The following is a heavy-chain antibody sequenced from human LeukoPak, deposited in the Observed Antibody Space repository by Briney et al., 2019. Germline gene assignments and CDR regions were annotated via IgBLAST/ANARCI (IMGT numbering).Heavy chain of an antibody. CDR2: INSSGGST. D-gene: IGHD1-14*01. Sequence: RASVKVSCKASGYTFTSYNMHWVRQAPGQGLEWMGIINSSGGSTSYAQKFQGRVTMTRDMSTSTVYMELSSLRSEDTAVYYCARDSNLYYYYYMDVWGKGTTVTVSS. CDR1: GYTFTSYN. CDR3: ARDSNLYYYYYMDV. J-gene: IGHJ6*03. V-gene: IGHV1-46*01.